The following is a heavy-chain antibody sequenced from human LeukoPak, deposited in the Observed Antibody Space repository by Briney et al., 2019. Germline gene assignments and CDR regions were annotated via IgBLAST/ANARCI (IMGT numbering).Heavy chain of an antibody. CDR1: GFTFSSSA. CDR3: ARHIVVVPADYGMDV. Sequence: GGSLRLSCAASGFTFSSSAMSWVRQAPGQGLEWVSGISVGGDTTHYTDSVKGRFTISRDNAKNSLYLQMNSLRAEDTAVYYCARHIVVVPADYGMDVWGQGTTVTVSS. J-gene: IGHJ6*02. V-gene: IGHV3-23*01. CDR2: ISVGGDTT. D-gene: IGHD2-2*01.